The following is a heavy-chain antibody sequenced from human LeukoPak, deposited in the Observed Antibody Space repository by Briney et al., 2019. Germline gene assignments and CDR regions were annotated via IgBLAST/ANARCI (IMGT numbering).Heavy chain of an antibody. Sequence: GGSLRLSCAASGFTVSSNYMSWVRQAPGKGLEWVSVIYSGGSTYYADSVKGRFTISRDNSKNTLYLQMNSLRAEDAAVYYCAKEISSGWYSVRYSDYWGQGTLVTVSS. J-gene: IGHJ4*02. CDR2: IYSGGST. D-gene: IGHD6-19*01. V-gene: IGHV3-53*01. CDR3: AKEISSGWYSVRYSDY. CDR1: GFTVSSNY.